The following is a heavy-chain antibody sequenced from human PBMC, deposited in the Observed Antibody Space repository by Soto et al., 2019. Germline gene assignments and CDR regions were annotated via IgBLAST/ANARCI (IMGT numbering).Heavy chain of an antibody. CDR2: IYSGGST. CDR3: ATTVTTTWYYFDY. D-gene: IGHD4-4*01. J-gene: IGHJ4*02. Sequence: GGSLRLSCAASGFTVSSNYMSWVRQAPGKGLEWVSVIYSGGSTYYADSVKGRFTISRDNSKNTLYLQMNSLRAEDTAVYYCATTVTTTWYYFDYWGQGTLVTVSS. CDR1: GFTVSSNY. V-gene: IGHV3-66*01.